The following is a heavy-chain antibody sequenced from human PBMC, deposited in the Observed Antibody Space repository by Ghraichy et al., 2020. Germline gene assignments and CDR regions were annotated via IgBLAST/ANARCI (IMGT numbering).Heavy chain of an antibody. CDR3: ARDEADGGIDF. Sequence: GGSLRLSCAASGFTFGSSWMHWVRQAPGKGLVWVSHISSDESTTNYADSVKGRFTISRDNAKNTLYLRMNSLRVEDTAVYYCARDEADGGIDFWGRGTLVTVSS. V-gene: IGHV3-74*01. CDR1: GFTFGSSW. J-gene: IGHJ4*02. D-gene: IGHD3-16*01. CDR2: ISSDESTT.